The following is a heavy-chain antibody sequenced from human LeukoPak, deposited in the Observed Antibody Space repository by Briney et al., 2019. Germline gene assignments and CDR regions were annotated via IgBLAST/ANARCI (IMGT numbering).Heavy chain of an antibody. CDR1: GFTFSSYG. J-gene: IGHJ4*02. D-gene: IGHD3-3*01. CDR2: ISHDGSNK. CDR3: ARDLTDDFWSGYHFDY. V-gene: IGHV3-30*03. Sequence: GGSLRLSCAASGFTFSSYGMHWVRQAPGKGLEWVAVISHDGSNKYYADSVKGRFTISRDNSKNTMYLQMNSLRAEDTAVYYCARDLTDDFWSGYHFDYWGQGDLVTVSS.